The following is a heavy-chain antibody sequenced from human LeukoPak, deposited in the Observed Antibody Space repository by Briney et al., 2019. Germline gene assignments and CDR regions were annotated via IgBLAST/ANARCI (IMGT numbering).Heavy chain of an antibody. V-gene: IGHV3-23*01. CDR3: TRDTLYCSGGYCYHDI. Sequence: GGSLRLSCAASGFTFSSYAMSWVRQAPGKGLEWVSAISGSGGSTYYADSVKGRFTISRDNSKNTLYLQMNSLRAEDTAVYYCTRDTLYCSGGYCYHDIWGQGTMVTVSS. D-gene: IGHD2-15*01. CDR2: ISGSGGST. J-gene: IGHJ3*02. CDR1: GFTFSSYA.